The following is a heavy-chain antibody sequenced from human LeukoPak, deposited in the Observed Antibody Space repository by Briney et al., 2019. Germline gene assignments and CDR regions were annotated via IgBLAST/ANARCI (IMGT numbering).Heavy chain of an antibody. Sequence: GGSLRLSCAASGFTFSSYAMGWVRQAPGKGLEWVSAISGSGGSTYYADSVRGRFTISRDNSKNTLYLQMNSLRAEDTAVYYCAKDNWSYDSLNAFDIWGQGTMVTVSS. D-gene: IGHD3-22*01. CDR3: AKDNWSYDSLNAFDI. CDR2: ISGSGGST. V-gene: IGHV3-23*01. CDR1: GFTFSSYA. J-gene: IGHJ3*02.